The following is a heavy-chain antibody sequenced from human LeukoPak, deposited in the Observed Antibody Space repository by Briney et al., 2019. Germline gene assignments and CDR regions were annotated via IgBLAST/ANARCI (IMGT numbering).Heavy chain of an antibody. J-gene: IGHJ4*02. CDR1: GGSISSYY. Sequence: SETLSLTWTVSGGSISSYYWSWIRQPPGEGLEWIGYIYYSGSTNYNPSLKSRVTISVDTSKNQFSLELSSVTAADTAVNYCARATVVTRNFDYWGQGTLVTVSS. V-gene: IGHV4-59*01. CDR2: IYYSGST. CDR3: ARATVVTRNFDY. D-gene: IGHD4-23*01.